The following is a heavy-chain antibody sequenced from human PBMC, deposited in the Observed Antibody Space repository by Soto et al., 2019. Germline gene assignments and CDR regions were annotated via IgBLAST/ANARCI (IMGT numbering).Heavy chain of an antibody. Sequence: QVQLVESGGGLVKPGGSLRLSCAASGFTFSDYYMSWMRQAPGKGLEWVSYISNSGGSTHYADSVKGRFTISRDNAKNSRHLQMNSLRTEDTALYYCARVRGSYAVDYGGQGTLVTVSS. V-gene: IGHV3-11*01. CDR1: GFTFSDYY. CDR3: ARVRGSYAVDY. D-gene: IGHD1-26*01. J-gene: IGHJ4*02. CDR2: ISNSGGST.